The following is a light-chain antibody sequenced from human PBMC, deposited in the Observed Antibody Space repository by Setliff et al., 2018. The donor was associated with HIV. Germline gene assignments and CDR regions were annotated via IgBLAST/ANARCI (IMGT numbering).Light chain of an antibody. V-gene: IGLV3-21*03. J-gene: IGLJ3*02. CDR3: QVWDSSSDWV. Sequence: SYELTQPPSVSVAPGKTARITCGGNNIGSKSVHWYQQKPGQAPVLVVYDDSDRPSGIPGRFSGSNSGNTATLTISRVEAGDEADYYCQVWDSSSDWVFGGGTKVTVL. CDR2: DDS. CDR1: NIGSKS.